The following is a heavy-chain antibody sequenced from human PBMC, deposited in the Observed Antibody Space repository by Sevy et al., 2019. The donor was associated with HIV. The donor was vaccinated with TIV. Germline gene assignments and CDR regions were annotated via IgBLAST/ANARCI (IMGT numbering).Heavy chain of an antibody. Sequence: GGSLRLSCAASGFTFSSYAMSWVRQAPGKGLEWVSAISGSGGSTYYADSVKGRFTISRDNSKNTLYLQMNSLRAEDTAVYYCAKDGPHPPPYSSGWFSGVREGIIDYWGQGTLVTVSS. CDR3: AKDGPHPPPYSSGWFSGVREGIIDY. V-gene: IGHV3-23*01. CDR2: ISGSGGST. D-gene: IGHD6-19*01. J-gene: IGHJ4*02. CDR1: GFTFSSYA.